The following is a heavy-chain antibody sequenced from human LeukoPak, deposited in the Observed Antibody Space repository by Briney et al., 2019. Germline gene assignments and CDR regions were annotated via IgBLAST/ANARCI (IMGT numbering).Heavy chain of an antibody. J-gene: IGHJ4*02. V-gene: IGHV3-53*01. CDR2: IYTGGTT. CDR3: AKDEVTSGGGLAS. Sequence: TGGSLRLSCAASGFTVSGTHMSWVRQPPGKGLEWVSAIYTGGTTYYADSVQGRFTISRDTSKNTLYLHMNIVRVEDTAVYYCAKDEVTSGGGLASWGQGTLVTVSS. D-gene: IGHD3-16*01. CDR1: GFTVSGTH.